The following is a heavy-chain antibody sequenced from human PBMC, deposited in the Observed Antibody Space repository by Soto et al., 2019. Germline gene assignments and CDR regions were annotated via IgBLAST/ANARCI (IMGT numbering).Heavy chain of an antibody. CDR2: INPRTTAT. J-gene: IGHJ4*02. D-gene: IGHD3-3*02. V-gene: IGHV1-2*02. CDR3: ARELRTLASPLDV. Sequence: GASVKVSCKASGYTFSDYYIYWVRQAPGQRLEWLGWINPRTTATNFALKFQGRVTLSRDSSTDTIYMELSSLRSDDAAVYYCARELRTLASPLDVWGQGTLVTVSS. CDR1: GYTFSDYY.